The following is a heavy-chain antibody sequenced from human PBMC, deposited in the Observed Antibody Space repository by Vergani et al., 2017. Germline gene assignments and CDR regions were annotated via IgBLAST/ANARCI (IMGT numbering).Heavy chain of an antibody. V-gene: IGHV3-33*01. Sequence: QVQLVQSGAEVKKPGSSVKVSCKASGFTFSSYGMHWVRQAPGKGLEWVAVIWYDGSNKYYADSVKGRFTISRDNSKNTLYLQMNSLRAEDTAVYYCAIAGILWGRDYWGQGTLVTVSS. J-gene: IGHJ4*02. D-gene: IGHD2-21*01. CDR2: IWYDGSNK. CDR3: AIAGILWGRDY. CDR1: GFTFSSYG.